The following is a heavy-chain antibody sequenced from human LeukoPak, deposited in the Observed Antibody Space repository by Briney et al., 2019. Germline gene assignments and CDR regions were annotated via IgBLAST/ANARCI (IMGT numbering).Heavy chain of an antibody. D-gene: IGHD6-6*01. CDR3: SRSSEYSTSSGQNL. V-gene: IGHV3-7*01. CDR2: IKQDGTEK. Sequence: PGESLRLSCAASGFTFTTYWMSWVRQPPGKGLEWVANIKQDGTEKYYVDSVKGRFTISRDNAKNSLYLQMNSLRVEDTAVYYCSRSSEYSTSSGQNLWGQGTLVTVSS. J-gene: IGHJ4*02. CDR1: GFTFTTYW.